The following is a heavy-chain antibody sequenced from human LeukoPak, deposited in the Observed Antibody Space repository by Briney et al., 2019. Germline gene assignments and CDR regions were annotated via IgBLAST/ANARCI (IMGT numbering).Heavy chain of an antibody. CDR1: GFIVTSYY. Sequence: PGGSLRLSSEASGFIVTSYYMTWVRQAPGKGLEWVSVIYSGGTTYYADSVKGRVAISRDNSKNTVFLQMNSVRAEDTAVYYCARDLHYYVAMDVWGQGTTVTVSS. CDR2: IYSGGTT. J-gene: IGHJ6*02. V-gene: IGHV3-66*01. D-gene: IGHD3-10*02. CDR3: ARDLHYYVAMDV.